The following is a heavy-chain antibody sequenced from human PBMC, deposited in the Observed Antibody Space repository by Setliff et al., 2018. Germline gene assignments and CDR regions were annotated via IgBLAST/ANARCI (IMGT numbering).Heavy chain of an antibody. D-gene: IGHD6-19*01. CDR3: AREQWLAPPGYYYMDV. CDR2: IYIGGSA. CDR1: GGSISSYY. J-gene: IGHJ6*03. V-gene: IGHV4-4*07. Sequence: KLSLTCTVSGGSISSYYWSWIRQPAGKGLEWIGHIYIGGSANYNPSLKSRVTMSIDTSKNQFSLKLNSVTAADMAVYYCAREQWLAPPGYYYMDVWAKGTTVTVAS.